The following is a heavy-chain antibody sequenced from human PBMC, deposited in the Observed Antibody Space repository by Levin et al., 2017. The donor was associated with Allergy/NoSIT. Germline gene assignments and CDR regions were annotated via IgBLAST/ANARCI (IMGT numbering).Heavy chain of an antibody. CDR2: IYSGGST. CDR3: ARDGGYYDSSGPQAFDI. Sequence: HAGGSLRLSCAASGFTVSSNYMSWVRQAPGKGLEWVSVIYSGGSTYYADSVKGRFTISRDNSKNTLYLQMNSLRAEDTAVYYCARDGGYYDSSGPQAFDIWGQGTMVTVSS. V-gene: IGHV3-53*01. CDR1: GFTVSSNY. D-gene: IGHD3-22*01. J-gene: IGHJ3*02.